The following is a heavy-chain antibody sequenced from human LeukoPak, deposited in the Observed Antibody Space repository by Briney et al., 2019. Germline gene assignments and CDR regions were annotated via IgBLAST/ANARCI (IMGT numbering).Heavy chain of an antibody. D-gene: IGHD6-6*01. V-gene: IGHV4-61*02. CDR2: IYTSGST. CDR3: ARVLAHSGDSSSSPSTYYFDY. CDR1: GGSISSATYY. J-gene: IGHJ4*02. Sequence: PSETLSLTCTVSGGSISSATYYWNWIRQPAGKGLEWIGRIYTSGSTNYNPSLKSRVTISVDTSKNQFSLKLSSVTAADTAVYYCARVLAHSGDSSSSPSTYYFDYWGQGTLVTVSS.